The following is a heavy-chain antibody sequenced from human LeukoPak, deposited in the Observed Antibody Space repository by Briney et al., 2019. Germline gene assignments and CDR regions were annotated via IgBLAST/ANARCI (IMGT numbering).Heavy chain of an antibody. D-gene: IGHD3-22*01. J-gene: IGHJ6*03. CDR2: IYYSGST. Sequence: SETLSLTCTVSGGSISSYYWSWIRQPPGKGLEWIGYIYYSGSTYYNPSLKSRVTISVDTSKNQFSLKLSSVTAADTAVYYCARALYYYDSSGYYRYYYYMDVWGKGTTVTVSS. CDR3: ARALYYYDSSGYYRYYYYMDV. V-gene: IGHV4-59*08. CDR1: GGSISSYY.